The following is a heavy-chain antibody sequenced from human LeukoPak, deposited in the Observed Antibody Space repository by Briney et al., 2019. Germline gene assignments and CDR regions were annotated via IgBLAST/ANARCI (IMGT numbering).Heavy chain of an antibody. V-gene: IGHV3-48*03. CDR1: ALTFSSYE. CDR2: ISSSGSTL. J-gene: IGHJ4*02. Sequence: GGSLRLSCAASALTFSSYEMYWVRQAPEKGLEWVSYISSSGSTLYYADSVKGRFTISRDNAKNSLYLQMNSLRAEDTAVYYCARAGYYYDSSGYFDYWGQGTLVTVSS. CDR3: ARAGYYYDSSGYFDY. D-gene: IGHD3-22*01.